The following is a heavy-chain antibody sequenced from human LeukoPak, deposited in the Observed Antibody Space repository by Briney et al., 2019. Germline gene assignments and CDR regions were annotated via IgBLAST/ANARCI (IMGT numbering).Heavy chain of an antibody. V-gene: IGHV1-69*13. D-gene: IGHD5-24*01. CDR1: GGTFISYA. Sequence: EASVKVSCKASGGTFISYAISWVRQAPGQGLEWMGGIIPIFGTANYAQKFQGRVTITADESTSTAYMELSSLRSEDTAVYYCARGGRDGYNFLFDYWGQGTLVTVSS. CDR2: IIPIFGTA. J-gene: IGHJ4*02. CDR3: ARGGRDGYNFLFDY.